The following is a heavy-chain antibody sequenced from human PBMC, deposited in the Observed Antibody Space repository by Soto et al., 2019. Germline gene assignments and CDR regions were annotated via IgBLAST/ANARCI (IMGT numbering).Heavy chain of an antibody. CDR2: INPSGGST. CDR1: GYTFTSYY. Sequence: ASVKVSCRASGYTFTSYYMHWVRQAPGQGLEWMGIINPSGGSTSYAQKFQGRVTMTRDTSTSTVYMELSSLRSEDTAVYYCASHLTCKGSCPGGPYWGQGTLVTAPQ. CDR3: ASHLTCKGSCPGGPY. J-gene: IGHJ4*02. D-gene: IGHD6-13*01. V-gene: IGHV1-46*01.